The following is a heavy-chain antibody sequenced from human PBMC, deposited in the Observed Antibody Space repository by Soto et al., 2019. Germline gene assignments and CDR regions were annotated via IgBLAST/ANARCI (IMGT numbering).Heavy chain of an antibody. Sequence: EVQLLESGGDLVQPGGSLRLSCAASGFTFSSYAMSWVRQAPGKGLEWVSTITSGGSTYSANSVKGRFTISRDNSKKTVYLEMNSLRAEDTAVYYCGKRYCSSSSRYGGSLDYWGQGTLVTVSS. D-gene: IGHD2-2*01. CDR2: ITSGGST. CDR3: GKRYCSSSSRYGGSLDY. J-gene: IGHJ4*02. V-gene: IGHV3-23*01. CDR1: GFTFSSYA.